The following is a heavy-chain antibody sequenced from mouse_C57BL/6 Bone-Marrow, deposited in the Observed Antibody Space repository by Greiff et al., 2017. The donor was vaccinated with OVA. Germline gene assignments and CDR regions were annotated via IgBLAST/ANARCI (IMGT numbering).Heavy chain of an antibody. CDR1: GYTFTSYW. Sequence: QVQLQQPGAELVKPGASVKLSCKASGYTFTSYWMHWVKQRPGQGLEWIGMIHPNSGSTNYNEKFKSKATLTVDKSSSTSYMQLSSLTSEDSAVYYCALLGPAWFAYWGQGTLVTVSA. CDR3: ALLGPAWFAY. CDR2: IHPNSGST. J-gene: IGHJ3*01. V-gene: IGHV1-64*01. D-gene: IGHD4-1*01.